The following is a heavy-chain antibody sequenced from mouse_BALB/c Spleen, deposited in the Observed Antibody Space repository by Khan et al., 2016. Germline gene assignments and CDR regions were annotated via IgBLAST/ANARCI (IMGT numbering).Heavy chain of an antibody. D-gene: IGHD1-1*01. CDR3: TGGDYYGSGY. J-gene: IGHJ2*01. CDR2: IHYSGST. V-gene: IGHV3-1*02. Sequence: EVQLQESGPDLVKPSQSLSLTCTVTGYSISSGYSWHWIRQFPANKLEWMAYIHYSGSTNYNPSLKSRISTTRDTPKHQFFLQLISVTTEDTAACDCTGGDYYGSGYWGQGTTLTVSS. CDR1: GYSISSGYS.